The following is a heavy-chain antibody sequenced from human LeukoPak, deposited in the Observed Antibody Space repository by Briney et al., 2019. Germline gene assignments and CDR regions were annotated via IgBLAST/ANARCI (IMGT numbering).Heavy chain of an antibody. V-gene: IGHV3-33*08. CDR1: GFTFSNYG. CDR2: IWFDGSNQ. J-gene: IGHJ4*02. Sequence: GGSLRLSCAGSGFTFSNYGMHWVRQAPGKGLEWVAVIWFDGSNQYHADAVKGRFTISRDNSKNTLYLQMSSLRAEDTALYYCARDDFAGDSSGYIDYWGQGTLVTVSS. D-gene: IGHD3-22*01. CDR3: ARDDFAGDSSGYIDY.